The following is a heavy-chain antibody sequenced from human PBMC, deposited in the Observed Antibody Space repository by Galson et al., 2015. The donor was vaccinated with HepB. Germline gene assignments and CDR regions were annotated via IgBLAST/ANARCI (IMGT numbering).Heavy chain of an antibody. CDR3: ARSTVTTNSDWLDP. CDR1: GYTFTRYG. D-gene: IGHD4-11*01. V-gene: IGHV1-18*01. Sequence: SVKVSCKASGYTFTRYGITWVRQAPGQGLEWMGWISGDNSKTKYAQKLQGRVTMTTDTSTRTAYMELRSLTSDDTAVYYCARSTVTTNSDWLDPWGQGALVTGSS. J-gene: IGHJ5*02. CDR2: ISGDNSKT.